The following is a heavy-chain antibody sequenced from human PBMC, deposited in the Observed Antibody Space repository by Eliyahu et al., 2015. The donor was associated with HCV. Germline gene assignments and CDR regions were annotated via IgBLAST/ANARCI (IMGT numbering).Heavy chain of an antibody. D-gene: IGHD5-24*01. CDR1: GGSFSGYY. CDR3: ARGGRWLQFGSGYFDY. V-gene: IGHV4-34*01. Sequence: QVQLQQWGAGLLKPSETLSLTCAVYGGSFSGYYWSWIRQPPGKGLEWIGEINHSGSTNYNPSLKSRVTISVDTSKNQFSLKLSSVTAADTAVYYCARGGRWLQFGSGYFDYWGQGTLVTVSS. CDR2: INHSGST. J-gene: IGHJ4*02.